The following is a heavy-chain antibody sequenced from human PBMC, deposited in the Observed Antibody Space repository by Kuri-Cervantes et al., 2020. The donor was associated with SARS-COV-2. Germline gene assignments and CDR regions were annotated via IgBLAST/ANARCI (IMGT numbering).Heavy chain of an antibody. CDR3: ARARLDLEHYYFDY. Sequence: ASVKVSCKASGYTFTNYYMHWVRQAPGQGLEWMGWINPNSGGTNSAQKFQGRVTMTTDTSISTAYLELRRLRSDDTAVYYCARARLDLEHYYFDYWGQGTLVTVSS. J-gene: IGHJ4*02. CDR1: GYTFTNYY. D-gene: IGHD3-3*01. V-gene: IGHV1-2*02. CDR2: INPNSGGT.